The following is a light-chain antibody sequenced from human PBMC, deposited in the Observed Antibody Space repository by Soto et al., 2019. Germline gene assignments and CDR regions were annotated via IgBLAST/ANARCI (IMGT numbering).Light chain of an antibody. CDR3: QQYDRPPYT. J-gene: IGKJ2*01. CDR2: GAS. V-gene: IGKV3-20*01. Sequence: VLTHSPGTLSLSPGERATLSCRASQSVSSSYLAWYQQKPGQAPRLLIYGASSTATDIPDRFSGSGSGTDFTLTISRLEPEDFAVYYWQQYDRPPYTFGQGTKLHI. CDR1: QSVSSSY.